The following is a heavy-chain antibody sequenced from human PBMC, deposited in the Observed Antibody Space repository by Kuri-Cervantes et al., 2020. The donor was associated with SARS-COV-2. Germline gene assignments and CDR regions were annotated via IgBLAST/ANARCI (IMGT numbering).Heavy chain of an antibody. Sequence: GESLKISCSASGFNYLNYAIHWVRQASGKGLEWVGRVRGKANNYATAYAASVKGRFIISRDDSKNMAYLQMNSLKSEDTAVYYCTTLIDYWGQGALVTVSS. J-gene: IGHJ4*02. V-gene: IGHV3-73*01. CDR3: TTLIDY. CDR1: GFNYLNYA. CDR2: VRGKANNYAT.